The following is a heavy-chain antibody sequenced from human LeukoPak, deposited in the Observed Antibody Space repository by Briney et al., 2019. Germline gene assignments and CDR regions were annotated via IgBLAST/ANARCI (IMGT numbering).Heavy chain of an antibody. D-gene: IGHD1-14*01. V-gene: IGHV3-53*01. CDR3: ARVPDAALHWYFDL. Sequence: GGSLRLSCAASGFTVSSNYMNWVRRAPGKGLEWVSVIYSGGSTYYADSVKGRFTLSRDNSKNTLYLQMNSLRAEDTAVYYCARVPDAALHWYFDLWGRGTLVTVSS. J-gene: IGHJ2*01. CDR1: GFTVSSNY. CDR2: IYSGGST.